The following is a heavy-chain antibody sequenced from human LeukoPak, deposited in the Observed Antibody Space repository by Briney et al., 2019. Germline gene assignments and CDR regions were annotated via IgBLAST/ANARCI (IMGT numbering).Heavy chain of an antibody. CDR2: INPNSGGT. CDR3: ARAQDYYDSSGYPDY. D-gene: IGHD3-22*01. Sequence: ASVKVSCKASGYTFTGYYMHWVRRAPGQGLEWMGWINPNSGGTNYAQKFQGRVTMTRDTSISTAYMELSRLRSDDTAVYYCARAQDYYDSSGYPDYWGQGTLVTVSS. CDR1: GYTFTGYY. J-gene: IGHJ4*02. V-gene: IGHV1-2*02.